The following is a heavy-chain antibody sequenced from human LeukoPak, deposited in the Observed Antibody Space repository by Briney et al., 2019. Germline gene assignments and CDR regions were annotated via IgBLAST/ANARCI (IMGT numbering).Heavy chain of an antibody. V-gene: IGHV4-59*07. D-gene: IGHD1-26*01. Sequence: PSDTLSLTCTVSGGSISSYYWSWIRHPPAKGLECIGYLYYSGSTNYNPSLKSRVTISVDTSKNQFSLKLSSVTAADTAVYYCARQVELVVATGLDYWGPLILDTVSS. CDR3: ARQVELVVATGLDY. CDR1: GGSISSYY. J-gene: IGHJ4*02. CDR2: LYYSGST.